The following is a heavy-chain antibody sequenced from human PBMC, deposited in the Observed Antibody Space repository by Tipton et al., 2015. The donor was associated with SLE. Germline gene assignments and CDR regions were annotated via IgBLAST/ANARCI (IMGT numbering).Heavy chain of an antibody. J-gene: IGHJ4*02. V-gene: IGHV4-4*02. CDR1: GGSISSSNW. CDR2: IYDSGNT. CDR3: ARGTSYSGIGG. D-gene: IGHD3-10*01. Sequence: TLSLTCAVSGGSISSSNWWSWVRQPPGKGLEWIGEIYDSGNTNYNPSLKSRVIISVDKSKNHFSLNLTSVTAADTAVYYCARGTSYSGIGGWGQGTLVTVSS.